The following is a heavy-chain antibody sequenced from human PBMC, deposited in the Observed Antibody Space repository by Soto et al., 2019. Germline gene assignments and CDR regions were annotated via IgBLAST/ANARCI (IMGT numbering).Heavy chain of an antibody. J-gene: IGHJ4*02. CDR2: ISSNGGST. Sequence: PGGSLRLSCAASGFTFSSYAMHWVRQAPGKGLEFFSAISSNGGSTFYANSVKGRFTISRDNSKNTLYLQLGSLRAEDMFFFYCARSMIVVVTATYYFDYWGQGTLVTVSS. V-gene: IGHV3-64*01. D-gene: IGHD3-22*01. CDR3: ARSMIVVVTATYYFDY. CDR1: GFTFSSYA.